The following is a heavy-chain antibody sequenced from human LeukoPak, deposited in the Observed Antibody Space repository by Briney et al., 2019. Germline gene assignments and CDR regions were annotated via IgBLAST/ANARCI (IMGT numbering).Heavy chain of an antibody. CDR2: ISHSSSYI. CDR3: ARAYRDAFDI. V-gene: IGHV3-21*01. J-gene: IGHJ3*02. Sequence: AGGSLRLSCAASGFTFSSYSMHWVRQAPGKGLEWVSSISHSSSYIYYAASVKGRFTISRDNAKNSLYLQMNSLRAEDTAVYYCARAYRDAFDIWGQETMVTVSS. CDR1: GFTFSSYS.